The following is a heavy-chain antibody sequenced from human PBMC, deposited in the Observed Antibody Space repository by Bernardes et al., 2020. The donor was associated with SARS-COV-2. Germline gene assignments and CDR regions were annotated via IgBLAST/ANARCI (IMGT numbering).Heavy chain of an antibody. V-gene: IGHV3-11*01. Sequence: GGSLRLSCAASGFSFSDYYMSWIRQIPGKGLEWLAFISRSDRRGESSESYADSVKGRFTISRDNAMNSLFLQMNSLSAADSAVYYCAREDMNTNSFDYWGQGTPVTVSS. J-gene: IGHJ4*02. CDR2: ISRSDRRGESSE. CDR1: GFSFSDYY. CDR3: AREDMNTNSFDY. D-gene: IGHD2-8*01.